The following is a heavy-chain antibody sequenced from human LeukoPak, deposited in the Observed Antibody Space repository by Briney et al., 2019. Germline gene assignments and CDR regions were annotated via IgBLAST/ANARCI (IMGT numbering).Heavy chain of an antibody. CDR3: ARDLAIVVAHRFDY. V-gene: IGHV4-59*12. J-gene: IGHJ4*02. CDR2: IYYSGST. D-gene: IGHD3-22*01. Sequence: SETLSLTCTVSGGSISSYYWSWIRQPPGKGLEWIGYIYYSGSTYYNPSLKSRVTISVDTSKNQFSLKLSSVTAADTAVYYCARDLAIVVAHRFDYWGQGTLVTVSS. CDR1: GGSISSYY.